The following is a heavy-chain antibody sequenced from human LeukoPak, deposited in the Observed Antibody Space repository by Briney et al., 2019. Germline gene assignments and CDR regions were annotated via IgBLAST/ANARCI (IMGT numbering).Heavy chain of an antibody. CDR3: ARGLLGFGYYDSSGYFDY. D-gene: IGHD3-22*01. J-gene: IGHJ4*02. V-gene: IGHV1-69*13. CDR1: GGTFSSYA. Sequence: SVTVSCKASGGTFSSYAISWVRQAPGQGLEWMGGIIPIFGTANYAQKFQGRVTITADESTSTAYMELSSLRSEDTAVYYCARGLLGFGYYDSSGYFDYWGQGTLVTVSS. CDR2: IIPIFGTA.